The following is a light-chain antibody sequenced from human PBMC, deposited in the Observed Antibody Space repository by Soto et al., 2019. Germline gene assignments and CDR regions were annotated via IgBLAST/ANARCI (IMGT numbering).Light chain of an antibody. V-gene: IGLV2-14*01. J-gene: IGLJ1*01. CDR3: SSKSPDF. CDR1: SSGIRDYNY. Sequence: QSALTQPASVSGSPGQSITISCTGTSSGIRDYNYVSWYQQLPGNAPKLIMYEVSNRPSGISNRFSGSKSGNTASLTISGLQAEHEADYYCSSKSPDFFGIGTKLTV. CDR2: EVS.